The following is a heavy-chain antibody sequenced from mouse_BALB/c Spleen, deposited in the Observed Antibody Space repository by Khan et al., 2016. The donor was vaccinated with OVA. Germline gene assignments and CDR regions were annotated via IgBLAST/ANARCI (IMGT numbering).Heavy chain of an antibody. CDR2: IYPGSGST. V-gene: IGHV1-77*01. J-gene: IGHJ3*01. Sequence: VQLQESGPELVKPGASVKMSCKASGYTFTDYVINWVKQRTGQGLEWIGDIYPGSGSTYYNEKFKGQAKLTADKSSNTAYMQLSSLTFEDSAVYFCGRGGYSVFAYWGQGTLVTVSA. D-gene: IGHD1-1*01. CDR1: GYTFTDYV. CDR3: GRGGYSVFAY.